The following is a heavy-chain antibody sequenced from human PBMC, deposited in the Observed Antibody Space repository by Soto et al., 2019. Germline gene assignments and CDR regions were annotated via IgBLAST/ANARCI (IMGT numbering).Heavy chain of an antibody. CDR2: ISYDGSNK. V-gene: IGHV3-30*18. CDR1: GFTFSSYG. D-gene: IGHD2-15*01. J-gene: IGHJ5*02. Sequence: GGSLRLSCAASGFTFSSYGMHWVRQAPGKGLEWVAVISYDGSNKYYADSVKGRFTISRDNSKNTLYLQMNSLRAEDTAVYYCAKDRDSGWFDPGGKETLLTVPS. CDR3: AKDRDSGWFDP.